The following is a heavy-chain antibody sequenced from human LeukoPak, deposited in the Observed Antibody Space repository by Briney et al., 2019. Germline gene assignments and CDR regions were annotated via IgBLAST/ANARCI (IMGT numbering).Heavy chain of an antibody. Sequence: AGGSLRLSCAVSGFTLSNYAMSWVRQAPGKGLEWVSATRGSDGNTYYADSVKSRFTISRDTSTNTLYLQMNSLRGEDTALYYCAKLSTYCSSISCYFSSPDYWGQGTLVTVSS. CDR3: AKLSTYCSSISCYFSSPDY. V-gene: IGHV3-23*01. CDR1: GFTLSNYA. CDR2: TRGSDGNT. D-gene: IGHD2-2*01. J-gene: IGHJ4*02.